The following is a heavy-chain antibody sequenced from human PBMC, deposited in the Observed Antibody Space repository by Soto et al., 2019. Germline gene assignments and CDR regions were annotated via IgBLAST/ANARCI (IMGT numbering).Heavy chain of an antibody. CDR1: GGSIGGGGSY. V-gene: IGHV4-31*04. Sequence: QVRLVESGPGLVKPSQTLSLTCTVSGGSIGGGGSYWSWIRKQPGKGLEWIGYIYFSGGTYYNPSLKSRLTISVDTPKNQFSLNLRSVTAADTAEYFCAVGLYDFWRFDSWGQGILVTVTS. CDR3: AVGLYDFWRFDS. CDR2: IYFSGGT. D-gene: IGHD3-3*01. J-gene: IGHJ4*02.